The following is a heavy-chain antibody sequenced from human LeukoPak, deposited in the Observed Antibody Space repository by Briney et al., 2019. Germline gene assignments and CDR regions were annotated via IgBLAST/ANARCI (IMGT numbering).Heavy chain of an antibody. J-gene: IGHJ3*02. Sequence: ASVKVSCKASGGTFSSYAISWVRQAPGQGLEWMGGIIPIFGTANYAQKFQGRVTITADESTSTAYMELSSLRSEDTAVYYCARDRVVRIGPGAFDIWGQGTMVTVSS. CDR3: ARDRVVRIGPGAFDI. CDR1: GGTFSSYA. CDR2: IIPIFGTA. V-gene: IGHV1-69*13. D-gene: IGHD2/OR15-2a*01.